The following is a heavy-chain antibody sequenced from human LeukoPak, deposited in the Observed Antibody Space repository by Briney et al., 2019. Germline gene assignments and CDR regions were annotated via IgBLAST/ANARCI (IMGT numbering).Heavy chain of an antibody. V-gene: IGHV3-23*01. D-gene: IGHD3-3*01. CDR3: AKDSTASGSYYGMDI. CDR1: GFAFNNYV. J-gene: IGHJ6*02. Sequence: PGGSLRLSCAASGFAFNNYVMTGVRQAPGKGLEWVSSISGSGGSTYYTDSVKGRFTISRDNSKNTLYLQMNRLRAEDTAVYYCAKDSTASGSYYGMDIWGQGTTVTVSS. CDR2: ISGSGGST.